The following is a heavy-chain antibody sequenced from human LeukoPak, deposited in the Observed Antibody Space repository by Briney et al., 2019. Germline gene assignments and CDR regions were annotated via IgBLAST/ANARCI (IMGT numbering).Heavy chain of an antibody. D-gene: IGHD6-19*01. CDR3: ARGSSGSNFDY. CDR2: INHSGST. Sequence: SETLSLTCAVYGGSFSGYYWSWIRQPPGEGLEWIGEINHSGSTNYNPSLKSRVTISVDTSKNQFSLKLSSVTAADTAVYYCARGSSGSNFDYWGQGTLVTVSS. J-gene: IGHJ4*02. V-gene: IGHV4-34*01. CDR1: GGSFSGYY.